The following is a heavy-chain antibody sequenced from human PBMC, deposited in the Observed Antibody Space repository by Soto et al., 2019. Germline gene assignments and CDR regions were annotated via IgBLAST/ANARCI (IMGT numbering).Heavy chain of an antibody. CDR3: ARVGFLTGYSYYYGMDV. J-gene: IGHJ6*02. CDR1: GGTFSSYA. CDR2: IIPIFGTA. D-gene: IGHD1-1*01. V-gene: IGHV1-69*13. Sequence: GASVKVSCKASGGTFSSYAISWVRQAPGQGLEWMGGIIPIFGTANYAQKFQGRVTITADESTSTAYMELSSLRSEDTAVYYCARVGFLTGYSYYYGMDVWGQGTTVNVSS.